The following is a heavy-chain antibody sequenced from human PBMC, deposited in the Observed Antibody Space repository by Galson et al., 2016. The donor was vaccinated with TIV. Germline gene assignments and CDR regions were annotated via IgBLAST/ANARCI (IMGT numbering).Heavy chain of an antibody. V-gene: IGHV1-18*01. CDR2: ISTYNGYT. CDR1: GYSFTNYG. D-gene: IGHD3-22*01. Sequence: SVKVSCKASGYSFTNYGIAWVRQAPGQGLEWMGWISTYNGYTDYAQKIQGRVTMTTDTSTSTAYMELRSLRSDDTAMYYCARDPTYYDTNGWGHGGQGTLVIVSS. J-gene: IGHJ4*02. CDR3: ARDPTYYDTNGWGH.